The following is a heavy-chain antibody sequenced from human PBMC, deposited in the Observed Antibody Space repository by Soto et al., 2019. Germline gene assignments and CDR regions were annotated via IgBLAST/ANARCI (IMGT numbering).Heavy chain of an antibody. V-gene: IGHV1-46*01. CDR2: ISPSGDAT. CDR1: GFSITSHF. CDR3: ARDWRYSSGLDY. Sequence: QVQLVRSGAEVKKPGASVKVSCKASGFSITSHFMHWLRQAPGQGLEWMGIISPSGDATSYAKKFQGRVTMTRDTSTSTVYLELSSLRFEDTAVYYCARDWRYSSGLDYWGQGTLVTVSS. D-gene: IGHD6-19*01. J-gene: IGHJ4*02.